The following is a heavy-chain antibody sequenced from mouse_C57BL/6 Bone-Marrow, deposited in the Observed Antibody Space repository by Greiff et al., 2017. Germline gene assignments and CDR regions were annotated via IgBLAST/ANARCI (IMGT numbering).Heavy chain of an antibody. CDR2: FYPGGGSI. V-gene: IGHV1-62-2*01. CDR1: GYTFTEYT. Sequence: VQRVESGAELVKPGASVKLSCKASGYTFTEYTIHWVKQRSGQGLEWIGWFYPGGGSIKYNEKFKDKATLTADKSSSTVYMELSRLTSEDSAVYFCARHEGGDYDEGFAYWGQGTLVTVSA. J-gene: IGHJ3*01. CDR3: ARHEGGDYDEGFAY. D-gene: IGHD2-4*01.